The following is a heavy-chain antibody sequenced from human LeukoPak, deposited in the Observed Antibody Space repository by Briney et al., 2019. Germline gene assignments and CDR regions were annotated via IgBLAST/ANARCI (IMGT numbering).Heavy chain of an antibody. D-gene: IGHD1-26*01. CDR3: ATIVGATTEDDY. CDR2: ISGSGGST. V-gene: IGHV3-23*01. Sequence: PGGSRRLSCAAFGFSFSSYPMTWVRQAPGKGLEWVSAISGSGGSTYYADSVKGRFTISRDNSKNTLYLQMNSLRAEDTAVYYCATIVGATTEDDYWGQGTLVTVSS. J-gene: IGHJ4*02. CDR1: GFSFSSYP.